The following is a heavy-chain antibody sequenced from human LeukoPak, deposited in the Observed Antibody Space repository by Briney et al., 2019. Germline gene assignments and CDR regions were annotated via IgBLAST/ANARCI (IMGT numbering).Heavy chain of an antibody. CDR1: GYTLTSYG. CDR3: ARGGRYCSSTSCEREFDY. CDR2: ISAYNGNT. V-gene: IGHV1-18*01. D-gene: IGHD2-2*01. J-gene: IGHJ4*02. Sequence: ASVKVSCKASGYTLTSYGISWVRQAPGQGVEGMGWISAYNGNTNYAQKLQGRVTMTTDTSTSTAYMELRSLRSEDTAVYYCARGGRYCSSTSCEREFDYWGQGTLVTVSS.